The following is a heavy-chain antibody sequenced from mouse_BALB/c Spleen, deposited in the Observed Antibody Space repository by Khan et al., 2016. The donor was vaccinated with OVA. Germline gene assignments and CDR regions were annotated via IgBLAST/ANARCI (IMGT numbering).Heavy chain of an antibody. J-gene: IGHJ2*01. CDR3: AKTDNYGSSYFFDY. CDR2: IDPYNGGT. D-gene: IGHD1-1*01. V-gene: IGHV1S135*01. CDR1: GYSFTDYD. Sequence: VQLQQSGPELVKPGASVKLSCKASGYSFTDYDMFWVKQSHGKSLEWIGSIDPYNGGTSYNQKFKGKATLTVDNSSSTAFLHISSLTSEDSAVLYCAKTDNYGSSYFFDYWGQGTTLTVSS.